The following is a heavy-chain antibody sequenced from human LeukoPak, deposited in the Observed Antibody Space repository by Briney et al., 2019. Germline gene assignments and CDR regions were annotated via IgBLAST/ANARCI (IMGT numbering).Heavy chain of an antibody. CDR3: AKSPSDYINWFDP. D-gene: IGHD3-10*01. V-gene: IGHV3-23*01. J-gene: IGHJ5*02. CDR2: IRGSGRST. Sequence: PGGSLRLSCAASGFTFSSYAMSWVRQAPGKGLEWVSAIRGSGRSTYYADSVKGRFTISRDYSKNTLYLQMNSLRAEDTAVYYCAKSPSDYINWFDPWGQGTLVTVSS. CDR1: GFTFSSYA.